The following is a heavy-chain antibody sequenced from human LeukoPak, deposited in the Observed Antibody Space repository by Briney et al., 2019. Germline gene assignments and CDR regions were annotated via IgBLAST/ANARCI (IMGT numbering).Heavy chain of an antibody. V-gene: IGHV3-21*04. CDR2: ISGSSNYI. D-gene: IGHD1-26*01. CDR1: GFTFSDHS. CDR3: ASLSNRVGNHDY. Sequence: GGSLRLSCATSGFTFSDHSINWVRQAPGKGLEWVSYISGSSNYINYADSVKGRFTISRDNAKTSVYLQMNSLRADDTAVYYCASLSNRVGNHDYWGQGTLVTVSS. J-gene: IGHJ4*02.